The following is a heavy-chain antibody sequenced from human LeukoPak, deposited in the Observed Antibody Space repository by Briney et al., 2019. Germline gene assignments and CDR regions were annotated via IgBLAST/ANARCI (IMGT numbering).Heavy chain of an antibody. D-gene: IGHD7-27*01. CDR3: ARGINWGSDY. J-gene: IGHJ4*02. Sequence: GGSLRLSCISSGFTFGDHAMSWVRQAPGKGLEWVSSISSSSSYIYYADSVKGRFTVSRDNAKNSLYLQMNSLRAEDTAVYYCARGINWGSDYWGQGTLVTVSS. CDR1: GFTFGDHA. CDR2: ISSSSSYI. V-gene: IGHV3-21*01.